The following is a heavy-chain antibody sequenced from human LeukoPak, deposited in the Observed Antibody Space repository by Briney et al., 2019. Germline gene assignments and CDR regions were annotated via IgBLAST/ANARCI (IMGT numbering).Heavy chain of an antibody. CDR2: FNWCGGST. CDR1: GFTFDDYG. CDR3: ATRYCSIAACRASSYKCMDD. D-gene: IGHD2-2*01. Sequence: GGSLRLSCAASGFTFDDYGMSWVRQAPGKGLEWVSGFNWCGGSTGYADSVKGRFTISRDNAKNSLYLQMNSLRAEDTAVYYCATRYCSIAACRASSYKCMDDWGKGTTVIVSS. V-gene: IGHV3-20*04. J-gene: IGHJ6*04.